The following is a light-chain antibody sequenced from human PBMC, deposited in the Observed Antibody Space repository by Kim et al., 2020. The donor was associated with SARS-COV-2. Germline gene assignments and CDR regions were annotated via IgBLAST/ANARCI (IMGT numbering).Light chain of an antibody. V-gene: IGLV2-8*01. CDR2: EVN. CDR3: ISYAGNNVYV. Sequence: QSVPLSCTGTSRDVGGYNYVSCDQQHPGKAPKVMIYEVNRRPSGVPDRFSASKSGNTASLTVSGLQAEDEADYYCISYAGNNVYVFGTGTKVTVL. CDR1: SRDVGGYNY. J-gene: IGLJ1*01.